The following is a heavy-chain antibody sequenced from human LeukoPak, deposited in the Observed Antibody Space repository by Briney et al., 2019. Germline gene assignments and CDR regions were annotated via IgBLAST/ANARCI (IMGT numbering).Heavy chain of an antibody. CDR2: ISYDGSHK. J-gene: IGHJ6*03. D-gene: IGHD4-23*01. V-gene: IGHV3-30*18. CDR3: AKDHGGYYYYYMDV. CDR1: GFTLGSSG. Sequence: GGSLRLSCAASGFTLGSSGMHWVRQAPGRGLEWVAVISYDGSHKYYVDSVKGRFTISRDNSKNTLYLQMNSLRAEDTAVYYCAKDHGGYYYYYMDVWGKGTTVTISS.